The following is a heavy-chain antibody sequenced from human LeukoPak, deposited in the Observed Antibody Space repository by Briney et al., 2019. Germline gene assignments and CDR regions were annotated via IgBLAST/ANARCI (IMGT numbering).Heavy chain of an antibody. D-gene: IGHD3-3*01. Sequence: PSETLSLTCAVYGGSFSGYYWSWIRQPPGKGLEWIGEINHSGGANYKPSLKSRVTISADASKNQFSLKVRSVTAADTAVYYCAGKVRVDGSYYVDVWDKGTTVTVSS. CDR1: GGSFSGYY. J-gene: IGHJ6*03. CDR2: INHSGGA. CDR3: AGKVRVDGSYYVDV. V-gene: IGHV4-34*01.